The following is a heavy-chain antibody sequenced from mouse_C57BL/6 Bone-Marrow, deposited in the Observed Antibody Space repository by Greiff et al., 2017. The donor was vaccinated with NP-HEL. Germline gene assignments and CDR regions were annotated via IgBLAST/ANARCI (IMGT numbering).Heavy chain of an antibody. CDR2: ISGGGGNT. Sequence: EVHLVESGGGLVKPGGSLKLSCAASGFTFSSYTMSWVRQTPEKRLEWVATISGGGGNTYYPDSVKGRVTISRDNAKNTLYLQMSSLRSEDTALYYCASITTVSRYFDVWGPGTTVTVSS. CDR3: ASITTVSRYFDV. V-gene: IGHV5-9*01. D-gene: IGHD1-1*01. CDR1: GFTFSSYT. J-gene: IGHJ1*01.